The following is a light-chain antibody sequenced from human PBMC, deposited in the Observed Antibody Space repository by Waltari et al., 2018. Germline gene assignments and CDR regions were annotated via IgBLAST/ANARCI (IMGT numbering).Light chain of an antibody. J-gene: IGLJ3*02. V-gene: IGLV2-14*01. CDR1: SSDVGGYNY. Sequence: QSALTQPASVSGSPGQSITISCTGTSSDVGGYNYVSWYQQHPCKAPKLMISEVSNRPSGVSNRFSGSRSGNTASLTISGLQTEDEADYYCSSYTTSSTLLFGGGTKLTVL. CDR2: EVS. CDR3: SSYTTSSTLL.